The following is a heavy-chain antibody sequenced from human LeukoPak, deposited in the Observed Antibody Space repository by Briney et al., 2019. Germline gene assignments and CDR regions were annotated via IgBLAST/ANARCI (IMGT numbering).Heavy chain of an antibody. D-gene: IGHD3/OR15-3a*01. Sequence: GGSLRLSCTASGFTLGSHDMHWVRQIPGQGLEWVAAVSSGFHAFFADSVQGRFTVSREDARNSLYLQMNSLRAEDTAVYFCAKRGVVIRVILVGFHKEAYYFESWGQGALVTVSS. V-gene: IGHV3-13*01. J-gene: IGHJ4*02. CDR3: AKRGVVIRVILVGFHKEAYYFES. CDR1: GFTLGSHD. CDR2: VSSGFHA.